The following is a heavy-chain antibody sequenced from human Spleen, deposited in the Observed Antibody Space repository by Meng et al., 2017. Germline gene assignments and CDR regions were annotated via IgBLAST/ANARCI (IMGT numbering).Heavy chain of an antibody. CDR3: TTDELEGVY. CDR2: IRTKANSYAT. V-gene: IGHV3-73*01. D-gene: IGHD1-1*01. CDR1: GFTFSGSA. Sequence: GGSLRLSCAASGFTFSGSAMHWVRQASGKGLEWVGRIRTKANSYATAYAASVKGRFTISRDDSKNTTYLQMSSLKSEDTAVYYCTTDELEGVYWGQGTLVTVSS. J-gene: IGHJ4*02.